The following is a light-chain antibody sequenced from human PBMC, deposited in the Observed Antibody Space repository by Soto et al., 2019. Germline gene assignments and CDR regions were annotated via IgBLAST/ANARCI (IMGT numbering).Light chain of an antibody. CDR2: DDN. CDR3: GSWDSSLSAYV. V-gene: IGLV1-51*01. CDR1: SSNIGGNS. Sequence: QSVLTQPPSVSAAPGQKVTISCSVSSSNIGGNSVSWYQQLPGTAPKLLIYDDNKRPSEIPDRFSGSKSGTSATLGITGFQTGDEADYYCGSWDSSLSAYVFGTGTKVTVL. J-gene: IGLJ1*01.